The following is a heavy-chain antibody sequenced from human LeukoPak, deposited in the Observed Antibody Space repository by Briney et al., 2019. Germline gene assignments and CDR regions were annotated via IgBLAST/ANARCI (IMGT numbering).Heavy chain of an antibody. CDR3: ARDHSSGWYSDYFDY. V-gene: IGHV3-33*01. CDR2: IWYDGSNK. J-gene: IGHJ4*02. CDR1: GFTFSSYG. Sequence: GGSLRLSCAASGFTFSSYGMHWVRQAPGKGLEWLAAIWYDGSNKYYADSVTGRFTISRDNSKNTLYLQMNSLRAEDTAVYYCARDHSSGWYSDYFDYWGQGTLVTVSS. D-gene: IGHD6-19*01.